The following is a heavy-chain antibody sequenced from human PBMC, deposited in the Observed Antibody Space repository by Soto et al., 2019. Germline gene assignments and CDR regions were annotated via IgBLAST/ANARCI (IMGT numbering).Heavy chain of an antibody. CDR3: ARHPPYGDSLDYYYYYMDV. D-gene: IGHD4-17*01. CDR1: RGSIRSSNW. Sequence: LETLCLTYTVSRGSIRSSNWWSWVRQPPGKGLEWIGYIYYSGSTNYNPSLKSRVTISVDTSKNQFSLKLSSVTAADTAVYYCARHPPYGDSLDYYYYYMDVWGKGTTVTVSS. CDR2: IYYSGST. J-gene: IGHJ6*03. V-gene: IGHV4-4*02.